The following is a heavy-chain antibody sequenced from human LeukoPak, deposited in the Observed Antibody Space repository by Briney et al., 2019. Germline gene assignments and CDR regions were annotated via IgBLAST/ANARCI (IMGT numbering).Heavy chain of an antibody. V-gene: IGHV4-34*01. CDR1: GGSFSGYH. CDR2: INDRGRT. CDR3: ARDPTTVTTLPYYFDF. Sequence: PSETLSLTCAVHGGSFSGYHWNWIRQPPEKGLEWIGEINDRGRTNYNPSLKSRVSLSVDTSRKEFSLKLSAVTAADTAVYYCARDPTTVTTLPYYFDFWGQGTLVTVSS. J-gene: IGHJ4*02. D-gene: IGHD4-17*01.